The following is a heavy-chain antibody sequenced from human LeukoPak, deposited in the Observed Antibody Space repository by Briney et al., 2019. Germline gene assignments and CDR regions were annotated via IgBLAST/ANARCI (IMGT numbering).Heavy chain of an antibody. CDR2: ISGSASGT. CDR3: ARGGSGYYFWFDP. V-gene: IGHV3-23*01. J-gene: IGHJ5*02. D-gene: IGHD3-3*01. CDR1: GFTFSSYA. Sequence: GGSLRLSCAASGFTFSSYAMNWVRQAPGKGLEWVSGISGSASGTYYADSVKGRFTISRDNPKNTLYLQMNGLRVEDTAVYYCARGGSGYYFWFDPWGQGTLVTVSS.